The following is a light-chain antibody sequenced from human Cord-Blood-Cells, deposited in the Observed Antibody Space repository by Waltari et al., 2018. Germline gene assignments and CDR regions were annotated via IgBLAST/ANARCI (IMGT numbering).Light chain of an antibody. CDR3: SSYTSSSTLV. V-gene: IGLV2-14*01. CDR2: DVS. CDR1: SSDVGGCNY. J-gene: IGLJ3*02. Sequence: QSALTQPASVSGSLGQSFTISCTGASSDVGGCNYGSWYQQHPGKAPKLMIYDVSNRPSGVSNRFSGSKAGNTAALTISGLQAEDEADYYCSSYTSSSTLVFGGGTKLTVL.